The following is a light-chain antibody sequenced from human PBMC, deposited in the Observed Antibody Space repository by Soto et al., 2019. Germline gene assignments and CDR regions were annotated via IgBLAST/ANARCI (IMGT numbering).Light chain of an antibody. CDR1: QNINSW. J-gene: IGKJ1*01. CDR3: QQYNAYSWT. Sequence: DIHMTQSPSTLSASVGDRVTITCRASQNINSWVAWYQQKPGKAPKLLIYEASTLERGVPSRFGGSGSGTEFTLTISSLQSDDFGTYYCQQYNAYSWTFGQGTKVEI. CDR2: EAS. V-gene: IGKV1-5*03.